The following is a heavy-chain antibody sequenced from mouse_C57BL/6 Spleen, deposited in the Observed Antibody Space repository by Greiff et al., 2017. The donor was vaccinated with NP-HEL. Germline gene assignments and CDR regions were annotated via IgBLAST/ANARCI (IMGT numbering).Heavy chain of an antibody. D-gene: IGHD2-3*01. V-gene: IGHV1-42*01. J-gene: IGHJ3*01. CDR2: INPSTGGT. Sequence: EVQLQQSGPELVKPGASVKISCKASGYSFTGYYMNWVKQSPEKSLEWIGEINPSTGGTTYNQKFKAKATLTVDKSSSTAYMQLKSLTSEDSAVYYCARWGDGYYLAWFAYWGQGTLVTVSA. CDR3: ARWGDGYYLAWFAY. CDR1: GYSFTGYY.